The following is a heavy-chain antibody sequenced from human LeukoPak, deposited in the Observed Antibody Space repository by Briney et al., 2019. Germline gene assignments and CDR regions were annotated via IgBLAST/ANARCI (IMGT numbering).Heavy chain of an antibody. V-gene: IGHV4-4*07. CDR2: IYTSGST. CDR1: GGSISSYY. J-gene: IGHJ4*02. Sequence: SETLSLTCTVSGGSISSYYWSWIRQPAGKGLEWIGRIYTSGSTNYNPSLKSRVTISVDTSKNQFSLKLSSVTAADTAVYYCVGYSSSSRRFPFDYWGQGTLVTVSS. CDR3: VGYSSSSRRFPFDY. D-gene: IGHD6-6*01.